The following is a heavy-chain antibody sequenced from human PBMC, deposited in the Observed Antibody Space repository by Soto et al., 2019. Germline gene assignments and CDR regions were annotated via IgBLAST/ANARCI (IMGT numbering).Heavy chain of an antibody. Sequence: QVQLVQSGAEVKKPGSSVKVSCKASGGTFSSYTISWVRQAPGQGLEWMGRIIPILGIANYAQKFQGRVTITADKXXSTAYMELSSLRSEDTAVYYCARGIAAPPVYYFDYWGQGTLVTVSS. J-gene: IGHJ4*02. CDR3: ARGIAAPPVYYFDY. D-gene: IGHD6-25*01. V-gene: IGHV1-69*02. CDR2: IIPILGIA. CDR1: GGTFSSYT.